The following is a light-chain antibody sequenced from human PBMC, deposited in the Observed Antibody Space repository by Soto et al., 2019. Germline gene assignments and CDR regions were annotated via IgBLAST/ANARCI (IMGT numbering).Light chain of an antibody. CDR3: AAWDDSLNVVV. CDR2: SNN. CDR1: SSNIGSNT. Sequence: QSVLTQPPSASGTPGQRVTISCSGSSSNIGSNTVNWYQQLPGTAPKLLIYSNNQRPSGVPDRVSVSKSGTAASLAISGLQSEDEADYYCAAWDDSLNVVVFGGGTKLTVL. V-gene: IGLV1-44*01. J-gene: IGLJ2*01.